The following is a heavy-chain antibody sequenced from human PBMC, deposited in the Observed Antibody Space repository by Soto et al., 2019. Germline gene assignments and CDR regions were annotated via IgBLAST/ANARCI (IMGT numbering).Heavy chain of an antibody. J-gene: IGHJ4*02. CDR3: AREGHYPSGFDY. Sequence: PSETLSLTCTVSGGSISSYYWSWIRQPPGKGLEWIGYIYYSGSTNYNPSLKSRVTISVDTSKNQFSLKLGSVTAADTAVYYCAREGHYPSGFDYWGQGTLVTVSS. CDR2: IYYSGST. D-gene: IGHD3-22*01. V-gene: IGHV4-59*01. CDR1: GGSISSYY.